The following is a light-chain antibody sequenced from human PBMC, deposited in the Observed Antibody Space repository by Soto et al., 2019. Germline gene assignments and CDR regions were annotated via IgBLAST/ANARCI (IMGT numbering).Light chain of an antibody. Sequence: QSALTQPASVSGSPGQSITISCTGTSSDVDGYNHVSWYQQYPGKAPKLMIYDVSNRPSGVSNRFSGSKSGNTASLTISGLQAEDEADYYCSSYTSSNTWVFGGGTKLTVL. V-gene: IGLV2-14*01. CDR3: SSYTSSNTWV. CDR2: DVS. J-gene: IGLJ3*02. CDR1: SSDVDGYNH.